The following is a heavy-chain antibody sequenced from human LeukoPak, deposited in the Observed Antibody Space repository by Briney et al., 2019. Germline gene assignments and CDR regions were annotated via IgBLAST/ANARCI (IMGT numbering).Heavy chain of an antibody. J-gene: IGHJ4*02. Sequence: ASVKVSCKASGGTFSSYAISWVRQAPGQGLEWMGGIIPIFGTANYAQKFQGRVTITADESTSTAYMELSSLRSEDTAVYYCARVSYYDSSGYYYAPTFDYWGQGTLVTVSS. V-gene: IGHV1-69*13. D-gene: IGHD3-22*01. CDR3: ARVSYYDSSGYYYAPTFDY. CDR1: GGTFSSYA. CDR2: IIPIFGTA.